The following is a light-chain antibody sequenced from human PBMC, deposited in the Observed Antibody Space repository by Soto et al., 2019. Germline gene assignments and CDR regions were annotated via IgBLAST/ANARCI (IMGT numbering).Light chain of an antibody. CDR2: KAS. Sequence: DIQMTQSPSTLSASVGDRVTITCRASQSISTWLAWYQQKPGKAPKLLIYKASNLEDGVPSRFSGSGSGTEFIITITSRQPKNLPTITVQKIDTYPLTFGGGTTGEIK. J-gene: IGKJ4*01. CDR1: QSISTW. V-gene: IGKV1-5*03. CDR3: QKIDTYPLT.